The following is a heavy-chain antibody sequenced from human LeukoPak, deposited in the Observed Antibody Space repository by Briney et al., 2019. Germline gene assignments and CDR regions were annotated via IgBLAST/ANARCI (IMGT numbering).Heavy chain of an antibody. CDR1: GFTFRSYA. D-gene: IGHD6-19*01. J-gene: IGHJ4*02. CDR2: LYGAGST. V-gene: IGHV3-53*05. CDR3: ARGGTPGYSTGWIDY. Sequence: GGSLRLSWAASGFTFRSYAMSWVRQAPGKGLEWVSVLYGAGSTYYADSVKGRFTISRDNSKNTLFLQMNSLRGEDTAVYYCARGGTPGYSTGWIDYWGQGTLVTVSS.